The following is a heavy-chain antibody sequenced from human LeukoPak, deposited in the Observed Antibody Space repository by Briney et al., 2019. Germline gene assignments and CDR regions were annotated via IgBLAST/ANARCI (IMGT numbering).Heavy chain of an antibody. Sequence: ASVKVSCKASGYTFTGYYMHWVRQAPGQGLEWMGWINPNSGGTNYAQKFQGRVTMTRDTSISTDYMELSRLRSDDTAVYYCARDYDILTGPFDYWGQGTLVTVSS. V-gene: IGHV1-2*02. D-gene: IGHD3-9*01. J-gene: IGHJ4*02. CDR1: GYTFTGYY. CDR3: ARDYDILTGPFDY. CDR2: INPNSGGT.